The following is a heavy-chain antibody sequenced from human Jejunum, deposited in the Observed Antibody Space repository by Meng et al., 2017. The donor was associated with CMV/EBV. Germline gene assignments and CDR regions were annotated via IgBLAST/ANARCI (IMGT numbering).Heavy chain of an antibody. D-gene: IGHD3-16*01. V-gene: IGHV3-23*01. J-gene: IGHJ4*02. Sequence: AAAGFSFSSNARSWVRQAPGKGLEWVSGVSGSGSSTYYTDSVKGRFTISRDNSQKTLHLQMNSLRAEDAAIYYCARDFGAIPFDSWGQGTLVTVSS. CDR3: ARDFGAIPFDS. CDR2: VSGSGSST. CDR1: GFSFSSNA.